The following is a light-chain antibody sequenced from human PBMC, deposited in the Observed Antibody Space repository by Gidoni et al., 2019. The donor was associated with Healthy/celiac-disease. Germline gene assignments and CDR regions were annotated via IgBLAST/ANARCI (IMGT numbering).Light chain of an antibody. J-gene: IGLJ2*01. CDR1: SSDVGGYNF. Sequence: QSALTQPASVSGSPGQSITISCTATSSDVGGYNFVSWYQHHPGKAPKLMIYEVSNRPSGVPDRFSGSKSGNTASLTISGLHAEDEADYYCSSYTSSSTLLFGGGTKLTVL. CDR3: SSYTSSSTLL. CDR2: EVS. V-gene: IGLV2-14*01.